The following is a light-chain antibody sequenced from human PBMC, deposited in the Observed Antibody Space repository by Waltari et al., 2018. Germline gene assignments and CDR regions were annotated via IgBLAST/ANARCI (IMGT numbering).Light chain of an antibody. J-gene: IGKJ1*01. V-gene: IGKV1-39*01. CDR3: QQSYNDYRT. CDR2: AAS. CDR1: QTIRTY. Sequence: DIQMTQSPSSLSASVGDRVTITCRASQTIRTYLNWYQQKPGKAPKLLIYAASNLQTGVPPRVSGSGSGTDFTLTISSLQPEDFATYYCQQSYNDYRTFGQGTKVEIK.